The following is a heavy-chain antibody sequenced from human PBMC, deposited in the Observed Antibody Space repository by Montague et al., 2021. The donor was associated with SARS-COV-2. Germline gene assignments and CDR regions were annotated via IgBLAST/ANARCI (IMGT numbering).Heavy chain of an antibody. Sequence: TLSLTCTVTGGSITSGGYYWTWIRQHPGKGLEWIGNTYHTACTYYNPSLQSRLWTSVDTSKNEFSLTRTSVTAADTAIYSCARDRGWGSRGAGYIDLWGRGTLVTVSS. D-gene: IGHD1-26*01. J-gene: IGHJ2*01. V-gene: IGHV4-31*03. CDR1: GGSITSGGYY. CDR3: ARDRGWGSRGAGYIDL. CDR2: TYHTACT.